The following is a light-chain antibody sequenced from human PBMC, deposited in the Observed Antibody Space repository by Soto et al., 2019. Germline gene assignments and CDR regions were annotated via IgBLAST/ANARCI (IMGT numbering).Light chain of an antibody. Sequence: DIQMTQSPSTLSASVGDTVTITCRASQSISNWLAWYQQKPGQAPKLLIHKASTLESGVPSRFSGSGSGTEFTLTISSLQRDDFATFYCQQYDRFPYTFGQGTKLEIK. J-gene: IGKJ2*01. V-gene: IGKV1-5*03. CDR1: QSISNW. CDR3: QQYDRFPYT. CDR2: KAS.